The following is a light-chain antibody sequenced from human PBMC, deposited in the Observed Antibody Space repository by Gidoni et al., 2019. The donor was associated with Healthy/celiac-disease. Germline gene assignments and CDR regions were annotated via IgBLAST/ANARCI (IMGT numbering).Light chain of an antibody. V-gene: IGKV1-5*01. Sequence: DIQMTQSPSTLSASVGDRVTITCRASQSISSWLAWYQQKPGKAPKLLIYDASSLESGVPSRFSGSGSGTEFTFTISSLQPDDFATYYCQPYNSYSCTFGQGTKVEIK. CDR2: DAS. J-gene: IGKJ1*01. CDR1: QSISSW. CDR3: QPYNSYSCT.